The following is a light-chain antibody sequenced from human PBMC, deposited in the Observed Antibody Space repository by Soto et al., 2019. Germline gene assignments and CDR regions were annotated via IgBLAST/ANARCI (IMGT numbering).Light chain of an antibody. Sequence: QSVMTQPPSVSAAPGQRVTISCSGSSSNIGGNSVSWYQQLPGTAPKLLIYDDDKRPSGIPDRFSGSKSGTSATLDIPGLQTGDEADYYCGTWDTSLRAVVFGGGTKVTVL. V-gene: IGLV1-51*01. J-gene: IGLJ3*02. CDR2: DDD. CDR3: GTWDTSLRAVV. CDR1: SSNIGGNS.